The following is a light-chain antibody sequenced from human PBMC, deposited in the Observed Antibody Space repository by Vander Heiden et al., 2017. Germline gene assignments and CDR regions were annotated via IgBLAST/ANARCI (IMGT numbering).Light chain of an antibody. CDR1: QSDSSGY. V-gene: IGKV3-20*01. Sequence: DIVFTQSPGTLSLSPGERATVTSRARQSDSSGYLACYQQQPGQTPRLLIDGAAGSAAGIPDRFSGSGSGTDFTLIISRMEPDDFAVYYCQQYCSSPMSTFGQGTRLEIK. CDR3: QQYCSSPMST. J-gene: IGKJ2*01. CDR2: GAA.